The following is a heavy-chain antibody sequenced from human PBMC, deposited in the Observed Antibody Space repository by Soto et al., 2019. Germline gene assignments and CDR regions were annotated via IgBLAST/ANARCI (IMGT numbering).Heavy chain of an antibody. J-gene: IGHJ5*02. V-gene: IGHV3-23*01. CDR1: GFTFSSYA. Sequence: PGGSLRLSCAASGFTFSSYAMSWVRQAPGKGLEWVSAISGSGGSTYYADSVKGRFTISRDNSKNTLDLQMNSLRAEDTAVYYCAKDLPPYGPLGNWFDPWGQGTLVTVSS. D-gene: IGHD4-17*01. CDR2: ISGSGGST. CDR3: AKDLPPYGPLGNWFDP.